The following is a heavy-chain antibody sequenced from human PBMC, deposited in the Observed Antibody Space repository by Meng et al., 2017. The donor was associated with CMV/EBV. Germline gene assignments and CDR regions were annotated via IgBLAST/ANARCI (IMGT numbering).Heavy chain of an antibody. Sequence: SVKVSCKASGGTFSSYAISWVRQAPGQGLEWMGGIIPILGIANYAQKFQGRVTITADKSTSTAYMELSSLRSEDTAVYYCARDPRRGYSYGGWGQGTLVTISS. CDR1: GGTFSSYA. V-gene: IGHV1-69*10. D-gene: IGHD5-18*01. J-gene: IGHJ4*02. CDR2: IIPILGIA. CDR3: ARDPRRGYSYGG.